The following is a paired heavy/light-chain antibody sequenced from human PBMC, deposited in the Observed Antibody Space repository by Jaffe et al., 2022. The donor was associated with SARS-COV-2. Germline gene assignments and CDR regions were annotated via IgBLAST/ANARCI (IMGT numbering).Heavy chain of an antibody. CDR2: ISSSSSYI. J-gene: IGHJ6*02. CDR3: ARGGGYCSGGSCYLPYYYYGMDV. CDR1: GFTFSSYS. V-gene: IGHV3-21*01. Sequence: EVQLVESGGGLVKPGGSLRLSCAASGFTFSSYSMNWVRQAPGKGLEWVSSISSSSSYIYYADSVKGRFTISRDNAKNSLYLQMNSLRAEDTAVYYCARGGGYCSGGSCYLPYYYYGMDVWGQGTTVTVSS. D-gene: IGHD2-15*01.
Light chain of an antibody. CDR1: QSLLHSNGYNY. CDR3: MQALQTLYT. CDR2: LGS. J-gene: IGKJ2*01. V-gene: IGKV2-28*01. Sequence: DIVMTQSPLSLPVTPGEPASISCRSSQSLLHSNGYNYLDWYLQKPGQSPQLLIYLGSNRASGVPDRFSGSGSGTDFTLKISRVEAEDVGVYYCMQALQTLYTFGQGTKLEIK.